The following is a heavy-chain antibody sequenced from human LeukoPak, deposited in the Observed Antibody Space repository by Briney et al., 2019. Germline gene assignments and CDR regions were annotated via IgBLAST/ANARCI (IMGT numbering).Heavy chain of an antibody. J-gene: IGHJ4*02. CDR2: ISGSGGST. V-gene: IGHV3-23*01. Sequence: GGSLRLSCAASGFTFSSYAMSWVRQAPGKGLEWVSAISGSGGSTYYADSVKGRFTISRDNSKNTLYLQMNSLRAEDTAVYYCARGLREYDILTGYYHYWGQGTLVTVSS. CDR1: GFTFSSYA. D-gene: IGHD3-9*01. CDR3: ARGLREYDILTGYYHY.